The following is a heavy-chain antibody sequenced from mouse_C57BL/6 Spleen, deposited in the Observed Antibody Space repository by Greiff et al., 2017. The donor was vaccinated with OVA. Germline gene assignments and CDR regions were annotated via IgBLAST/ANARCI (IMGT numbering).Heavy chain of an antibody. CDR1: GFNIKDDY. CDR3: TTLFITTLGRYFDV. CDR2: IDPENGDT. J-gene: IGHJ1*03. V-gene: IGHV14-4*01. Sequence: SGAELVRPGASVKLSCTASGFNIKDDYMHWVKQRPEQGLEWIGWIDPENGDTEYASKFQGKATITADTSSNTAYLQLSSLTSEDTAVYYCTTLFITTLGRYFDVWGTGTTVTVSS. D-gene: IGHD1-1*01.